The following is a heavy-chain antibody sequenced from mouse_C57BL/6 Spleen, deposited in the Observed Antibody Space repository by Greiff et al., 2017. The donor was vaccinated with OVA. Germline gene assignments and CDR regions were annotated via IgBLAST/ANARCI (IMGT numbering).Heavy chain of an antibody. V-gene: IGHV1-80*01. D-gene: IGHD3-2*02. J-gene: IGHJ3*01. CDR2: IYPGDGDT. CDR3: ARDTAQAAWFAY. CDR1: GYAFSSYW. Sequence: QVQLQQSGAELVKPGASVKISCKASGYAFSSYWMNWVKQRPGKGLEWIGQIYPGDGDTNYNGKFKGKATLTADKSSSTAYMQLSSLTSEDSAVYFCARDTAQAAWFAYWGQGTLVTVSA.